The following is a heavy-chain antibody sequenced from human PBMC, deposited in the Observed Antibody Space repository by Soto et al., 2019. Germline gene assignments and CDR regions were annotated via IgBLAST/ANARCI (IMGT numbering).Heavy chain of an antibody. J-gene: IGHJ3*02. CDR2: ISDSGDST. D-gene: IGHD6-13*01. CDR3: AKDKTGTDAFDI. CDR1: GFTFRSYA. Sequence: GGSLRLSCAASGFTFRSYAMSWVRQAPGKGLEWVSVISDSGDSTYYADSVKGRFTISRDNYKNTLYLQMNSLRAEDTAVYYCAKDKTGTDAFDIWGQGTMVTVSS. V-gene: IGHV3-23*01.